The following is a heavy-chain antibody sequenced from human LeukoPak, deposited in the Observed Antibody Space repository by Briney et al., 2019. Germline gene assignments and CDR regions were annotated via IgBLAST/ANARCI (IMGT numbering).Heavy chain of an antibody. CDR3: ARDGDTAMVPYFDY. CDR2: IWYDGSNK. J-gene: IGHJ4*02. D-gene: IGHD5-18*01. Sequence: TGGSLRLSCAASGFTFSSYGMHWVRQAPGKGLEWVAVIWYDGSNKYYADSVKGRFTISRDNSKNTLYLQMNSLRAEDTAVYYCARDGDTAMVPYFDYWGQGTLVAVSS. V-gene: IGHV3-33*01. CDR1: GFTFSSYG.